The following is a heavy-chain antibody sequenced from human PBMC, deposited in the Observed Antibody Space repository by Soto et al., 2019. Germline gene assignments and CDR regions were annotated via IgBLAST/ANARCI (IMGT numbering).Heavy chain of an antibody. Sequence: PVKVSCKASGGTFSSYAISLVRQAPGQGLEWMGGIIPIFGTANYAQKFQGRVTITADESTSTAYMELSSLRSEDTAVYYCASDLVEYSGIAVAGYYYGMDVWGQGTLVTVSS. CDR2: IIPIFGTA. CDR3: ASDLVEYSGIAVAGYYYGMDV. D-gene: IGHD6-19*01. J-gene: IGHJ6*02. V-gene: IGHV1-69*13. CDR1: GGTFSSYA.